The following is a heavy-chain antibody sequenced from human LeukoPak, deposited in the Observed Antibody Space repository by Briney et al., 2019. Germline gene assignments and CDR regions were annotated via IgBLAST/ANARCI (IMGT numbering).Heavy chain of an antibody. D-gene: IGHD3-10*01. CDR2: IKEDGSEM. Sequence: QPGGSLRLSCAASGFSFSTYWMSWVRQAPGEGLEWVANIKEDGSEMYYVDSVKGRFTISRDNAKNSLYLQMNSLRAEDTAVYYCARGGVSTGRFGYWGQGNLVTVSS. CDR1: GFSFSTYW. J-gene: IGHJ4*02. CDR3: ARGGVSTGRFGY. V-gene: IGHV3-7*05.